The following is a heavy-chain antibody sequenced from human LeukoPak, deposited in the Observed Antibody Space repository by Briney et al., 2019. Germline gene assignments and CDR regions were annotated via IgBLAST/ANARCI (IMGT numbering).Heavy chain of an antibody. CDR3: ATAPGGNYGDHLLRHDY. V-gene: IGHV3-30*04. CDR2: ISYDGSNK. CDR1: GFTFSSYA. D-gene: IGHD4-17*01. Sequence: GGSLRLSCAASGFTFSSYAMHWVRQAPGKGLEWVAVISYDGSNKYYADSVKGRFTISRDNSKNTLYLQMNSLRAEDTAVYYCATAPGGNYGDHLLRHDYWGQGTLVTVSS. J-gene: IGHJ4*02.